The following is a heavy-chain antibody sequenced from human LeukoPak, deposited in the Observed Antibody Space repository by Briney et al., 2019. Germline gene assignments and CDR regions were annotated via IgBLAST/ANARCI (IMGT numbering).Heavy chain of an antibody. V-gene: IGHV1-2*02. D-gene: IGHD6-6*01. CDR1: GYTFTGYY. CDR2: INPNSGGT. Sequence: ASVKLSCKASGYTFTGYYMHWVRQAPGQGLEWMGWINPNSGGTNYAQKFQGRVTMTRDTSISTAYMELSRLRSDDTAVYYCAREGRLIAARPGVDYWGQGTLVTVSS. CDR3: AREGRLIAARPGVDY. J-gene: IGHJ4*02.